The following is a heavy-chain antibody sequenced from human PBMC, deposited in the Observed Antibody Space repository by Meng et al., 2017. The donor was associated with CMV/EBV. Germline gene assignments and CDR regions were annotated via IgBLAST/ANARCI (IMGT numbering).Heavy chain of an antibody. D-gene: IGHD6-19*01. Sequence: GSLRLSCTVSGGSISSSSYYWGWIHQPPGKGLEWIGSIYYSGSTYYNPSLKSRVTISVDTSKNQFSLKLSSVTAADTAVYYCRVYSSGWYYFDYWGQGTLVTVSS. CDR1: GGSISSSSYY. V-gene: IGHV4-39*07. CDR3: RVYSSGWYYFDY. J-gene: IGHJ4*02. CDR2: IYYSGST.